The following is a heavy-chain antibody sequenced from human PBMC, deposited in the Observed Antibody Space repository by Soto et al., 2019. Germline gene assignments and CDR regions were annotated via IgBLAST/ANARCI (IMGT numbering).Heavy chain of an antibody. Sequence: VSCKASGGTFSSYAISWVRQAPGQGLEWMGGIIPIFGTANYAQKFQGRVTITADESTSTAYMELSSLRSEDTAVYYCARDPLMGYSGYDRLGNYYGMDVWGQGTTVTVSS. CDR3: ARDPLMGYSGYDRLGNYYGMDV. CDR1: GGTFSSYA. D-gene: IGHD5-12*01. J-gene: IGHJ6*02. V-gene: IGHV1-69*01. CDR2: IIPIFGTA.